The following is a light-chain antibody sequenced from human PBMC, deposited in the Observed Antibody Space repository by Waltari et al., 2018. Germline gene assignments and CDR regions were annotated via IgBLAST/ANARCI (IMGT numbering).Light chain of an antibody. CDR3: QQYNNWRT. J-gene: IGKJ2*01. CDR2: GAS. V-gene: IGKV3-15*01. CDR1: QSIARN. Sequence: EVLMTQSPATLSVSPGERATLSCRASQSIARNLAWYQQKPGQAPRRLIYGASTRATGVPDRFSGSGSGTEFTLTISSLQSEDFAVYYCQQYNNWRTFGQGTKVEIK.